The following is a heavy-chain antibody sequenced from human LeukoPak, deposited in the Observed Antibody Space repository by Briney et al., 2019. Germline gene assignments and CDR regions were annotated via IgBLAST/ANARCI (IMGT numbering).Heavy chain of an antibody. V-gene: IGHV4-39*07. CDR1: GGSISSSSYY. J-gene: IGHJ4*02. CDR3: ARDCLPIFGLPPRGFDS. Sequence: SETLSLTCTVSGGSISSSSYYWGWLRQPPGKGLEWIGNIFYSGSTYSNPSLKSRVTISVDTSKNQFSLKLSSVTAADTAVYYCARDCLPIFGLPPRGFDSWGQGTLVAVSS. CDR2: IFYSGST. D-gene: IGHD3/OR15-3a*01.